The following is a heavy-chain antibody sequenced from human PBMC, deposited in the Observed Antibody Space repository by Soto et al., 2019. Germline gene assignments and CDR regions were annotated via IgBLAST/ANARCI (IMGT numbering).Heavy chain of an antibody. D-gene: IGHD2-15*01. J-gene: IGHJ6*02. Sequence: ASVKVSCKSSEYTFAGYYMHWVRQAPGQRLEWMGWINPKSGGTNYAQKFQGWVTMTRNTSIRTADMKLRRLNSDDTAVYYCARGGGYCSGGTCYLYGMDVWGQGTTVTVSS. CDR1: EYTFAGYY. CDR2: INPKSGGT. CDR3: ARGGGYCSGGTCYLYGMDV. V-gene: IGHV1-2*04.